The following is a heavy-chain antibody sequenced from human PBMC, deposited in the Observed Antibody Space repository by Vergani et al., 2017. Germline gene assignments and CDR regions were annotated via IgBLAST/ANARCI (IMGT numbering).Heavy chain of an antibody. CDR3: AIDSFHFDSENYDDVFDS. V-gene: IGHV4-61*02. J-gene: IGHJ3*02. Sequence: QVQLQESGPGLVKPSQTLSLTCTVSGGSFSTGGQSWTWLRQSAGKGLEWIGRIYTSWATNYNPSLRSRAIMSVDASKKQFSLRLSSVTTADTAMYYCAIDSFHFDSENYDDVFDSWCQGTMVIVSS. CDR1: GGSFSTGGQS. D-gene: IGHD3-16*01. CDR2: IYTSWAT.